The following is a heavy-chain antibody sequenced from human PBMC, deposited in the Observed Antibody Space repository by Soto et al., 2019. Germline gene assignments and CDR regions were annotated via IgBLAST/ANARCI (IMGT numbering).Heavy chain of an antibody. J-gene: IGHJ4*02. V-gene: IGHV3-33*01. CDR2: IWYDGSNK. D-gene: IGHD3-10*01. CDR1: GFTFSSYG. Sequence: PGGSLRLSCAASGFTFSSYGMHWVRQAPGKGLEWVAVIWYDGSNKYYADSVKGRFTISRDNSKNTLYLQMNSLRAEDTAVYYCARDYYGSGSYYKALDYWGQGTRVTVPS. CDR3: ARDYYGSGSYYKALDY.